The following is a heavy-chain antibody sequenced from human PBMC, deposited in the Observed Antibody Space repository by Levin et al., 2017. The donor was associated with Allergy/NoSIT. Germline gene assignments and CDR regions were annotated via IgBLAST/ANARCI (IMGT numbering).Heavy chain of an antibody. Sequence: AGGSLRLSCTASGFTFNTYWMDWVRQVPGKGPVWVSRINSDGSSRTYADSVKGRFTISRDNARNTLYLQMNSLSADDTAVYYCARDLSSYHKYYFDYWGQGTLVTVSS. CDR3: ARDLSSYHKYYFDY. J-gene: IGHJ4*02. V-gene: IGHV3-74*03. CDR2: INSDGSSR. D-gene: IGHD1-26*01. CDR1: GFTFNTYW.